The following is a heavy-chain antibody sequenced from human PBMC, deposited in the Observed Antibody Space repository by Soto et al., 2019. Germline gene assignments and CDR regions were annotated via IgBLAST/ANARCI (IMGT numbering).Heavy chain of an antibody. V-gene: IGHV1-69*13. D-gene: IGHD2-15*01. CDR3: ARGYCSGGNCYSGMDV. Sequence: SVKVSCKASGGTFSTHAIIWVRQAPGHGLEWMGGIIPIPGTTYYTQKFQGRVTITADEPTSTAFMELSSLKSDDTAVFYCARGYCSGGNCYSGMDVWGQGTMVTVSS. CDR2: IIPIPGTT. J-gene: IGHJ6*02. CDR1: GGTFSTHA.